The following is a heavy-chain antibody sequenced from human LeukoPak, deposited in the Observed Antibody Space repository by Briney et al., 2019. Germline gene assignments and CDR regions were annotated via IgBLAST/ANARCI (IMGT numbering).Heavy chain of an antibody. D-gene: IGHD6-19*01. CDR3: AREESGWYYFDY. J-gene: IGHJ4*02. CDR1: GFTFSSKY. V-gene: IGHV3-53*01. CDR2: IYSGGST. Sequence: GGSLRLSCAASGFTFSSKYMSWVRQAPGKGLKWVSVIYSGGSTHYADSVKGRFTISRDKSKNTLYLQMNSLRAEDTAVYYCAREESGWYYFDYWGQGTLVTVSS.